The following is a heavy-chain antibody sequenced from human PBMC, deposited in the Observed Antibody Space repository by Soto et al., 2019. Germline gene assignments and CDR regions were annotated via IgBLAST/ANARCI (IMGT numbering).Heavy chain of an antibody. CDR1: GFTFSTYT. Sequence: QVQLVESGGGVVPPGKSLRLSCSASGFTFSTYTIHWVRQAPGKGLEWVALISHDGSNKYYADSVKGRFTISRDNSKNTGDLQMNSLRAEDTAVYYCAKEGLAGHGGWLDPWGQGTLVTVSS. CDR2: ISHDGSNK. J-gene: IGHJ5*02. D-gene: IGHD6-13*01. V-gene: IGHV3-30*18. CDR3: AKEGLAGHGGWLDP.